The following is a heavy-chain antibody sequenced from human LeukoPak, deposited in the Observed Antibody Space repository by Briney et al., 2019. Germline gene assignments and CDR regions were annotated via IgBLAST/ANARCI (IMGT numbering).Heavy chain of an antibody. J-gene: IGHJ5*02. CDR2: MNPNSGNT. Sequence: EASVKVSCKASGYTFTSYDINWVRQATGQGLEWMGWMNPNSGNTGYAQKFQGRVTMTRNTSISTAYMELSSLRSEDTAVYYCARSKSSRGVITYNWFDPWGQGTLVTVST. CDR3: ARSKSSRGVITYNWFDP. CDR1: GYTFTSYD. D-gene: IGHD3-10*01. V-gene: IGHV1-8*01.